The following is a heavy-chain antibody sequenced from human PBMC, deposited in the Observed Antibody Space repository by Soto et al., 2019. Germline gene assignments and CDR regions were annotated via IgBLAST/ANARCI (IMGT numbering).Heavy chain of an antibody. V-gene: IGHV1-3*01. J-gene: IGHJ6*02. Sequence: GASVKVSCKASGYTFTSYAMHWVRQAPGQRLEWMGWINARNGNTKYSQKFQGRVTITRDTSASTAYMELRSLRSDDTAVYYCARGDWVYYYYGMDVWGQGTTVTVSS. D-gene: IGHD2-21*01. CDR1: GYTFTSYA. CDR2: INARNGNT. CDR3: ARGDWVYYYYGMDV.